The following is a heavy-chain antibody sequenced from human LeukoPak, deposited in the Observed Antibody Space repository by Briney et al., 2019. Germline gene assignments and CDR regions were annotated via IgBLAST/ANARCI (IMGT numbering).Heavy chain of an antibody. V-gene: IGHV1-69*13. CDR3: ARVPLGSYGFDY. Sequence: SVKVSCKASGGTFSSYAISWVRQAPGQGLEWMGGIIPIFGTANYAQKFQGRVTITADESTSTAYMELSSLRSEDTAVYYCARVPLGSYGFDYWGQGTLVTVSS. J-gene: IGHJ4*02. CDR2: IIPIFGTA. D-gene: IGHD5-18*01. CDR1: GGTFSSYA.